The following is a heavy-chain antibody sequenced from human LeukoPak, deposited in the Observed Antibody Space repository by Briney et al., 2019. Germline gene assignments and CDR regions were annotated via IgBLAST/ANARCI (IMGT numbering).Heavy chain of an antibody. J-gene: IGHJ3*02. CDR2: ISYDGSNK. V-gene: IGHV3-30*01. CDR1: GVTFSSYA. D-gene: IGHD1-20*01. CDR3: AREITGYDAFDI. Sequence: GGSLRLSCAASGVTFSSYAMHWGRQAPGEGVEWVAGISYDGSNKYYADSVKGRFTISRDNSKNTLYLQMNSLRAEHTAVYYCAREITGYDAFDIWGQGTMVRVPS.